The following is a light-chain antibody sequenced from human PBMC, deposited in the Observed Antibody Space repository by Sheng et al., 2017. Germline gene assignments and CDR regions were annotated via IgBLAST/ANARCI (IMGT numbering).Light chain of an antibody. V-gene: IGLV2-14*01. CDR3: SSYSSSSTPVV. CDR1: SNDIGDYKF. CDR2: EVN. Sequence: QSALTQPASVSGSPGQSITISCTGTSNDIGDYKFVSWYQQFAAKGPKLMIYEVNNRPSGVSDRFSGSKSGNTAFLTISGLQPEDEADYYCSSYSSSSTPVVFGGGTKLTVL. J-gene: IGLJ2*01.